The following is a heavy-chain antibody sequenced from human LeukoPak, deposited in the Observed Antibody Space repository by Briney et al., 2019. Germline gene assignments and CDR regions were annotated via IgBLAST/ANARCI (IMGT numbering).Heavy chain of an antibody. CDR1: GASISRYY. CDR3: ARLPYDYVWGSYRPNWFDP. V-gene: IGHV4-59*01. Sequence: SGTLSLTCTVSGASISRYYWSWVRQPPGKGLEWIGYIYYSGSTNYNPSLKSRVTISVDTSKNQFSLKLSSVTAADTAVYYCARLPYDYVWGSYRPNWFDPWGQGTLVTVSS. CDR2: IYYSGST. D-gene: IGHD3-16*02. J-gene: IGHJ5*02.